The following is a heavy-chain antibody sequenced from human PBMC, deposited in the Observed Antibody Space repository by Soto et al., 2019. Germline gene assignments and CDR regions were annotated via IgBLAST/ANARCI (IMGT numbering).Heavy chain of an antibody. D-gene: IGHD2-2*01. CDR1: GYTFTSYG. CDR3: ARDVYCSSASCYLARASWWFDP. J-gene: IGHJ5*02. CDR2: ISAYNGNT. Sequence: QVQLVQSGTEVKKPGASVKVSCKASGYTFTSYGISWVRQAPGQGLEWMGWISAYNGNTNYAQNLQGRVTMTTDTSTSTAYMELRSRRSDDTAVYYCARDVYCSSASCYLARASWWFDPWGQGTLVTVSS. V-gene: IGHV1-18*01.